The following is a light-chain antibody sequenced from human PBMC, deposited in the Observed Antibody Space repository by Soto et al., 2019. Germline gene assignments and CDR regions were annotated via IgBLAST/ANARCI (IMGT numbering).Light chain of an antibody. CDR2: DAS. CDR3: QQRTDWRLT. Sequence: EIVLTQSPATLSLSPGERATVSCRASQNVYFYLAWYQQKPGQAPRLLIYDASNRATGIPTRFSGSGSGTDFTLTISSQEPEDFAGYYCQQRTDWRLTFGGGTKVEVK. CDR1: QNVYFY. V-gene: IGKV3-11*01. J-gene: IGKJ4*01.